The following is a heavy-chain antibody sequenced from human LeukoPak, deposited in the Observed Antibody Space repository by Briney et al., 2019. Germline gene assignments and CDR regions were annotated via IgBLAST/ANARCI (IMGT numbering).Heavy chain of an antibody. V-gene: IGHV3-23*01. CDR1: GFTFSDYA. J-gene: IGHJ4*02. CDR3: AKAELGVDTFFDY. Sequence: GGSLRLSCAASGFTFSDYALGWVRQAPGRGLEWVATLSGSGAGTYYSDSVQGRFTISRDNSKRTLFLQMNSLRAEDAAFYYCAKAELGVDTFFDYWGQGTLVTVSS. D-gene: IGHD3-3*01. CDR2: LSGSGAGT.